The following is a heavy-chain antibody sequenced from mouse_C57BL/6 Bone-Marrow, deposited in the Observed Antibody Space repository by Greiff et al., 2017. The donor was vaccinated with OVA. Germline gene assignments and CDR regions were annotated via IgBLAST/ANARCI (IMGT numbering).Heavy chain of an antibody. V-gene: IGHV5-6*01. Sequence: EVQLVKSGGDLVKPGGSLKLSCAASGFTFSSYGMSWVRQTPDKRLEWVATISSGGSYTYYPDSVKGRFTISRDNAKNTLYLQMSSLKSEDTAMYYCARRVDGYFPFAYWGQGTLVTVSA. D-gene: IGHD2-3*01. J-gene: IGHJ3*01. CDR3: ARRVDGYFPFAY. CDR2: ISSGGSYT. CDR1: GFTFSSYG.